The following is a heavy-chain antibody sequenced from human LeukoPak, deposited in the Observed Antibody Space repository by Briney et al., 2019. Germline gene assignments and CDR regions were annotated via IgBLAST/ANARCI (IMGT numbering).Heavy chain of an antibody. D-gene: IGHD3-3*01. CDR3: ARMLYYDFWSGYYGPDAFDI. Sequence: ASVKVSCKASGYTFTGYYMHWERQAPGQGLEWMGRINPNSGGTNYAQKFQGRVTMTRDTSISTAYMELSRLRSDDTAVYYCARMLYYDFWSGYYGPDAFDIWGQGTMVTVSS. V-gene: IGHV1-2*06. J-gene: IGHJ3*02. CDR1: GYTFTGYY. CDR2: INPNSGGT.